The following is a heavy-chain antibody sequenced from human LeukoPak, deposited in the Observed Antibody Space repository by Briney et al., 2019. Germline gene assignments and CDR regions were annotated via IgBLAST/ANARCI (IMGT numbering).Heavy chain of an antibody. V-gene: IGHV3-9*01. CDR2: ISWNSGSI. J-gene: IGHJ4*02. Sequence: GGSLRLSCAASGFTFDDYAMHWVRQAPGKGLEWVSGISWNSGSIGYADSVKGRFTISRDNAKNSLYLQMNSLRAEDTAVYYCAKNYGSGRYYFDFWGQGTLVTVSS. CDR3: AKNYGSGRYYFDF. D-gene: IGHD3-10*01. CDR1: GFTFDDYA.